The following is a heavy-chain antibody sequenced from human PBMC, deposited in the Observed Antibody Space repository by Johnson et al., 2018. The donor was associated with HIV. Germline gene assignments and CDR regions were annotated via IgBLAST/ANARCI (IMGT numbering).Heavy chain of an antibody. V-gene: IGHV3-7*05. J-gene: IGHJ3*02. D-gene: IGHD6-13*01. CDR1: GFTFRSYW. Sequence: VQLVESGGGLVQPGGSLRLSCVASGFTFRSYWMNWVRQAPGKGPQWLANIKHDGSEKYYADSVNGRFTISRANSKNTLYLKMNSLRAEDTAVYYCASSFYQQLRAFDIWGQGTMGTVSS. CDR2: IKHDGSEK. CDR3: ASSFYQQLRAFDI.